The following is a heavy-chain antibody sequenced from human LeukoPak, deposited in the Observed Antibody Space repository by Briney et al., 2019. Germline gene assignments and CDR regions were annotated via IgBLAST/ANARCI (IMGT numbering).Heavy chain of an antibody. Sequence: GGSLRLSCAASGFTFSSYAMSWVRQAPGKGLEWVAVISYDGSNKYYADSVKGRFTISRDNSKNTLYLQMNSLRAEDTAVYYCARDTMAYCGGDCYYGMDVWGQGTTVTVSS. D-gene: IGHD2-21*01. CDR1: GFTFSSYA. CDR2: ISYDGSNK. CDR3: ARDTMAYCGGDCYYGMDV. V-gene: IGHV3-30-3*01. J-gene: IGHJ6*02.